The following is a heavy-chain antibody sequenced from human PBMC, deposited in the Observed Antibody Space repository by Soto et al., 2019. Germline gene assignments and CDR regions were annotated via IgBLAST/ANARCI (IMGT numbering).Heavy chain of an antibody. V-gene: IGHV4-30-4*01. CDR3: ACKGDYYDSSGQFDY. D-gene: IGHD3-22*01. CDR2: IYYSGST. Sequence: SETLSLTCTVSGGSISSGDYYWSWIRQPPGKGLEWIGYIYYSGSTYYNPSLKSRVTISVDTSKNQFSLKLSSVTAADTAVYYCACKGDYYDSSGQFDYWGQGTLVTVSS. CDR1: GGSISSGDYY. J-gene: IGHJ4*02.